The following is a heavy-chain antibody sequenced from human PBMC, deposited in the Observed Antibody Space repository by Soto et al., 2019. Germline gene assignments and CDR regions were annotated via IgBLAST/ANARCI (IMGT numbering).Heavy chain of an antibody. Sequence: PGGSLRLSCAASRFTFSYYGMHWVRQAPGKGLEWVSYISVGSGSIFYADSVKGWFTISRDDAKNSLYLQMNTLRGEDTAVYYCVRDDRWAFDIWGQGTMVTVSS. CDR3: VRDDRWAFDI. V-gene: IGHV3-48*01. CDR2: ISVGSGSI. CDR1: RFTFSYYG. D-gene: IGHD3-22*01. J-gene: IGHJ3*02.